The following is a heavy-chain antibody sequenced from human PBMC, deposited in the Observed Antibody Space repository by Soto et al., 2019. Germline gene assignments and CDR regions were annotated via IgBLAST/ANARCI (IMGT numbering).Heavy chain of an antibody. CDR2: IKSKTDGGTT. CDR1: GFTFSNAW. CDR3: TTPAPVGYCSSTSCYDAFDI. Sequence: GGSLRLSCAASGFTFSNAWMSWVRQAPGKGLEWVGRIKSKTDGGTTDYAAPVKGRFTISRDDSKNTLYLQMNSLKTEETAVYYCTTPAPVGYCSSTSCYDAFDIWGQGTMVTVSS. D-gene: IGHD2-2*01. V-gene: IGHV3-15*01. J-gene: IGHJ3*02.